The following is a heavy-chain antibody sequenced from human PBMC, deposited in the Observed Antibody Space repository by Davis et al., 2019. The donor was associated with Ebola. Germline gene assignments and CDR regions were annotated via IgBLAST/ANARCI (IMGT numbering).Heavy chain of an antibody. J-gene: IGHJ4*02. D-gene: IGHD5-12*01. CDR1: GYTFTSYY. V-gene: IGHV1-46*01. CDR2: INPSGGST. Sequence: ASVKVSCKASGYTFTSYYMHWVRQAPGQGLEWMGIINPSGGSTSYAQKFQGRVAMTKDTSTSTIFLEVSSLTSQDTAVYYCARAYLGAYEDYWGQGTLVTVSS. CDR3: ARAYLGAYEDY.